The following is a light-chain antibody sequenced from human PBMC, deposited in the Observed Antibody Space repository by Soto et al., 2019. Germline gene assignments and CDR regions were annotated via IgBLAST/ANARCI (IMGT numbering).Light chain of an antibody. V-gene: IGKV3-15*01. CDR1: QSVSSN. CDR2: GAS. CDR3: QQYNNWPYT. J-gene: IGKJ2*01. Sequence: EIVMTQSPATLSVSPGERATLSCRASQSVSSNLAWYRQKPGQAPRLLIYGASTRATGIPARFSGSGSGTEFTLTISSLQSEDFAVYYCQQYNNWPYTFGQGTKVDIK.